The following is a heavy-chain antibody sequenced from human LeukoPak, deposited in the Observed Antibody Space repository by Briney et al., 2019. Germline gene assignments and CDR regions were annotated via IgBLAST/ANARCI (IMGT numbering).Heavy chain of an antibody. CDR2: ISAYNGNT. V-gene: IGHV1-18*01. D-gene: IGHD4-17*01. J-gene: IGHJ6*02. CDR1: GYTFTSYG. CDR3: ARDFGSVVGDTGYYTMDV. Sequence: ASVKVSCKPSGYTFTSYGISWVRQAPGQGLEWMGWISAYNGNTNYAQKLQDRVTMTTDTSTTTAYMELRSLISDDTAVYYCARDFGSVVGDTGYYTMDVWGQGTTVTVSS.